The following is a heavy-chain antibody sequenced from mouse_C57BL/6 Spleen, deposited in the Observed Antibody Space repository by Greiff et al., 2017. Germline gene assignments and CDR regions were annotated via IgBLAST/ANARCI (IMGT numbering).Heavy chain of an antibody. J-gene: IGHJ4*01. Sequence: QVQLQQSGAELAKPGASVKLSCKASGYTFTSYWMHWVKQRPGQGLEWIGYINPSSGYTKYNQKFKDKATLTADKSFSTAYMQLSSLTYEDSAVYYCARWDYYGSSYEYAMDYWGQGTSVTVSS. CDR3: ARWDYYGSSYEYAMDY. V-gene: IGHV1-7*01. CDR1: GYTFTSYW. D-gene: IGHD1-1*01. CDR2: INPSSGYT.